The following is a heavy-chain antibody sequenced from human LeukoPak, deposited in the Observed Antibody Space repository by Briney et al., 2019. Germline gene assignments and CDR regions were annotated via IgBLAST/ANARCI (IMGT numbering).Heavy chain of an antibody. CDR1: GDSITSYY. CDR2: IYYTGTT. V-gene: IGHV4-59*12. J-gene: IGHJ4*02. CDR3: ANYDGAPRY. Sequence: SETLSLTCTVSGDSITSYYWSWIRQPPGKGLEWIGYIYYTGTTNYNPSLKGRATISTDTSKNQFSLKLTSVTAADTAVYYCANYDGAPRYWGQGTLVTVPS. D-gene: IGHD3-22*01.